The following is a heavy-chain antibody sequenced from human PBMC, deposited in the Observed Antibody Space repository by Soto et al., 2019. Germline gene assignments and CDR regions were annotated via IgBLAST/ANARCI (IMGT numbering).Heavy chain of an antibody. CDR2: IKQDGSEK. CDR1: GFTFSSYW. Sequence: PGGSLRLSCAASGFTFSSYWMSWARQAPGKGLEWVANIKQDGSEKYYVDSVKGRFTISRDNAQNSLYLQMNSLRAEDTAVYYCTREMSTRTTSDCWGQGTLVTVSS. D-gene: IGHD4-4*01. CDR3: TREMSTRTTSDC. J-gene: IGHJ4*02. V-gene: IGHV3-7*01.